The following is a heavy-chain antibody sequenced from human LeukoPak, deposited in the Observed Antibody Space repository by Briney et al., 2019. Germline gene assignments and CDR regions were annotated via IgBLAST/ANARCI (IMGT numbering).Heavy chain of an antibody. V-gene: IGHV1-18*01. J-gene: IGHJ4*02. CDR3: ARDYLGDPTYYYDDGGYFDY. Sequence: GASVKVSCKASGYTFSSYGISWVRQAPGQGLEWMGWISAYNGNTNYAQKLQGRVTMTTDTSTSTAYMELRSLRSDDTAVYYCARDYLGDPTYYYDDGGYFDYWGQGTLVTVSS. CDR1: GYTFSSYG. D-gene: IGHD3-22*01. CDR2: ISAYNGNT.